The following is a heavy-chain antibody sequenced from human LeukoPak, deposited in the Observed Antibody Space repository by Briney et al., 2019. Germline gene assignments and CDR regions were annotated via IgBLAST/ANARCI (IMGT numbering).Heavy chain of an antibody. CDR3: ARGPRTNLFDP. V-gene: IGHV4-59*01. Sequence: SETLSLTCTVSGGSISSYYWSWIRQPPGKGLEWIGYIYYSGSTNYNPSLKSRVTISVDTSKNQFSLKLSSVTAADTAVYYCARGPRTNLFDPWGQGTLVTVPS. D-gene: IGHD2-2*01. CDR2: IYYSGST. J-gene: IGHJ5*02. CDR1: GGSISSYY.